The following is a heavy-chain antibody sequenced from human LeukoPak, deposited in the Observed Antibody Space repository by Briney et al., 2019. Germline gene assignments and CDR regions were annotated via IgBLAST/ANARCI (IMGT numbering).Heavy chain of an antibody. CDR1: GFTFSSYW. CDR3: AREPEVQLESYYYYYYMDV. V-gene: IGHV3-7*01. Sequence: GGSLRLSCAASGFTFSSYWMRWVRQAPGKGPEWVANIKQEGSEKYYVDSVKGRFTISRDNAKNSLYLQMNSLRAEDTAVYYCAREPEVQLESYYYYYYMDVWGKGTTVTVSS. CDR2: IKQEGSEK. J-gene: IGHJ6*03. D-gene: IGHD1-1*01.